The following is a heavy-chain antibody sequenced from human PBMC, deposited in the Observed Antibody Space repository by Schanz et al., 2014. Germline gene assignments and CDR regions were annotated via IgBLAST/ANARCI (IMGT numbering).Heavy chain of an antibody. D-gene: IGHD5-12*01. CDR3: ARARYTGYDCSGY. J-gene: IGHJ4*02. Sequence: QVHLVQSGAEVKKPGASVRVSCKVSGNNLSKLSMHWVRQAPGKGLEWMGRVSPYSGDTNYAQMFQGRVTMTTDTSISTAYMELSRLTSDDTAVFFCARARYTGYDCSGYWGQGTLLIVSS. CDR2: VSPYSGDT. CDR1: GNNLSKLS. V-gene: IGHV1-2*06.